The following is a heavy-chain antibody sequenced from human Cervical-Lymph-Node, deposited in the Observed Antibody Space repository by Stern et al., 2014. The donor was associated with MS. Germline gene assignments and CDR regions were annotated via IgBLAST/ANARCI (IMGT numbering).Heavy chain of an antibody. CDR1: GFTLRSYG. Sequence: VQLVQSGGGVVQPGRSLRLSCAASGFTLRSYGMHWVRQAPGKGLEWVAVISHDGNEKYYIDSVKGRFTISRDNSKNTLYLQMNSLRTEDTAVYYCAKDRLFCSGGGCYAMDVWGQGTTVTVSS. V-gene: IGHV3-30*18. J-gene: IGHJ6*02. CDR2: ISHDGNEK. D-gene: IGHD2-15*01. CDR3: AKDRLFCSGGGCYAMDV.